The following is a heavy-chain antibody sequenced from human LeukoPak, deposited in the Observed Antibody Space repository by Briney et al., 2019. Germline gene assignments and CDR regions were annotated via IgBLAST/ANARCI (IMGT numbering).Heavy chain of an antibody. V-gene: IGHV3-23*01. CDR2: NSGSGGST. J-gene: IGHJ4*02. Sequence: PGGSLRLSCAASGFTFSSYAMSWVRQAPGKGLEWVSANSGSGGSTYYADSVKGRFTISRDNSKNTLYLQMNSLRAEDTAVYYCEKVFPEGGGGDIVLMVYPIGGFDYWGQGTLVTVSS. D-gene: IGHD2-8*01. CDR1: GFTFSSYA. CDR3: EKVFPEGGGGDIVLMVYPIGGFDY.